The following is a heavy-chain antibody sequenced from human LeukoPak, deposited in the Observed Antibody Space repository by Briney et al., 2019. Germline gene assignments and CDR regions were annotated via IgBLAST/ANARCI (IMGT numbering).Heavy chain of an antibody. Sequence: GGSLRLSCAASGFTFDDYAMSWVRQAPGKGLEWVSAISGSGGSTYYADSVKGRFTISRDNSKNTLYLQMNSLRAEDTAVYYCAYSAGAYYYDSSEGYWGQGTLVTVSS. CDR2: ISGSGGST. CDR1: GFTFDDYA. CDR3: AYSAGAYYYDSSEGY. J-gene: IGHJ4*02. D-gene: IGHD3-22*01. V-gene: IGHV3-23*01.